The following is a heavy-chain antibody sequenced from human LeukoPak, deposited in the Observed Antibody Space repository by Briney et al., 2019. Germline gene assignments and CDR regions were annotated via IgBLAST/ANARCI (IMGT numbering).Heavy chain of an antibody. J-gene: IGHJ4*02. CDR1: GGSISSCY. D-gene: IGHD1-20*01. Sequence: SETLSLTCTVSGGSISSCYWSWIRQPPGKGLEWIGYIYYSGNTNYNPSLKSRLTMSADRSRNQFSLKLSSVTAADTAVYYCARINWNYFDYWGQGILVTVSS. CDR3: ARINWNYFDY. CDR2: IYYSGNT. V-gene: IGHV4-59*08.